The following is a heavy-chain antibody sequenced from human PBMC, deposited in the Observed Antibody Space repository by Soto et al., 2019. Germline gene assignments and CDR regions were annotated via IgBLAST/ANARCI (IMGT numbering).Heavy chain of an antibody. Sequence: PSETLSLTCTVSGGSISSYYWSWIRQPPGKGLEWIGYIYYSGSTYYNPSLKSRVTISVDRSKNQFYLKLSSVTAADTAVYYCARVRSGWGIDYWGQGTLVTVSS. CDR2: IYYSGST. J-gene: IGHJ4*02. CDR3: ARVRSGWGIDY. D-gene: IGHD6-19*01. CDR1: GGSISSYY. V-gene: IGHV4-59*12.